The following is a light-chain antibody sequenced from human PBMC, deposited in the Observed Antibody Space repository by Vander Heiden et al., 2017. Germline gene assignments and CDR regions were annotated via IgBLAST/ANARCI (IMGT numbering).Light chain of an antibody. CDR1: SSDVGSYKY. Sequence: QSALTQPASVSGSPGQSITISCTGTSSDVGSYKYVSWYQQHPGKAPKLMIYEVNNRPSGVSNRFSGSKSGNTASLTISGLQAEDEADYYCSSYTSSITRVFGTGTKVTVL. CDR2: EVN. J-gene: IGLJ1*01. V-gene: IGLV2-14*01. CDR3: SSYTSSITRV.